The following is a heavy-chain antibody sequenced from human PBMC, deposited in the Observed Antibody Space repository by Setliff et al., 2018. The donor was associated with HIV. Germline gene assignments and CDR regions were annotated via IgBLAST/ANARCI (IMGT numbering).Heavy chain of an antibody. CDR3: ARHSGFNYYDSSGYLYYFDY. J-gene: IGHJ4*02. CDR2: IYPGDSDT. V-gene: IGHV5-51*01. D-gene: IGHD3-22*01. Sequence: PGESLKISCKGSGYTFTGYWIGWVRQMPGKGLEWMGIIYPGDSDTRYSPSFQGQVTISADKSISTAYLQWISLKASDTAMYYCARHSGFNYYDSSGYLYYFDYWGQGTLVTVSS. CDR1: GYTFTGYW.